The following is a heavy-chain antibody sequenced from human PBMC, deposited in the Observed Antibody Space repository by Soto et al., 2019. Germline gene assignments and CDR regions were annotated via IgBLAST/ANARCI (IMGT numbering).Heavy chain of an antibody. CDR3: ARDGEGF. CDR1: GFTFSSYA. J-gene: IGHJ4*02. Sequence: EVQLLESGGGLVQPGRSLRLSCAASGFTFSSYAMNWVRQAPGKGLEWVSAISGSGVSTYYADSVKGRFTISRGNSKNTLYLQMSSLRAEDTAVYYCARDGEGFWGQGTLVTVSS. D-gene: IGHD2-21*01. CDR2: ISGSGVST. V-gene: IGHV3-23*01.